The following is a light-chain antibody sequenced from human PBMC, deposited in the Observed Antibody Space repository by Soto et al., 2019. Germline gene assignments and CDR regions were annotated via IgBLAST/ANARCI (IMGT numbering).Light chain of an antibody. V-gene: IGLV2-14*03. CDR2: DVS. CDR3: SSYASSSTLYV. CDR1: SSDVGDYY. Sequence: QSALTQPASVSWSPGQSITISCTGTSSDVGDYYVSWYQQHPGKAPKLMIYDVSNRPSGVSNRFSGSKSGNTASLTISGLQAEDEADYYCSSYASSSTLYVFGTGTKVTVL. J-gene: IGLJ1*01.